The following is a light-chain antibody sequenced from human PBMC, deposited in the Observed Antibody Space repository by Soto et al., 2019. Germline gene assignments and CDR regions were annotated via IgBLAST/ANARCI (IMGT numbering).Light chain of an antibody. J-gene: IGKJ5*01. V-gene: IGKV3D-7*01. CDR3: QQDYNLPIT. CDR2: GAS. CDR1: QSVSSSY. Sequence: EIVMTKSPVTLSVSPGERATLSCRASQSVSSSYLSWYQQRPGQAPRLLIYGASTRATGIPARFSGSGRGSGTDFTLTISSLQPEAFAVYYCQQDYNLPITFGQGTRLEIK.